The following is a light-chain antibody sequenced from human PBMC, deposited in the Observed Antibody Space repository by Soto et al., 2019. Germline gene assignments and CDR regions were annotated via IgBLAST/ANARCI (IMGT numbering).Light chain of an antibody. CDR1: SSNIGAGYD. J-gene: IGLJ1*01. CDR3: QSYDSSLSGYV. CDR2: GNN. V-gene: IGLV1-40*01. Sequence: QSVLTQPPSVSGAPGQRVTISCTGSSSNIGAGYDVYWYQHLPGTAPKLLIYGNNNRPSGVPDRFSGSKSGTSASLAITGLQSQDEADFYCQSYDSSLSGYVFGTGTKVTVL.